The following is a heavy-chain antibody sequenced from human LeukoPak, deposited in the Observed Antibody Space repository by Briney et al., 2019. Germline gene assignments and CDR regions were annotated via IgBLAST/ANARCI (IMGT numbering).Heavy chain of an antibody. D-gene: IGHD6-6*01. J-gene: IGHJ4*02. CDR1: GDTFSDYA. CDR3: ARDLGSSSGVSPSFDY. Sequence: ASVKVSCKASGDTFSDYAINWVRQAPGQGLEWMGGIFPISGPTNYAQKFQGRVTITADESTSTAYMELSSLRSEDTAVYYCARDLGSSSGVSPSFDYWGQGTLVTVSS. CDR2: IFPISGPT. V-gene: IGHV1-69*13.